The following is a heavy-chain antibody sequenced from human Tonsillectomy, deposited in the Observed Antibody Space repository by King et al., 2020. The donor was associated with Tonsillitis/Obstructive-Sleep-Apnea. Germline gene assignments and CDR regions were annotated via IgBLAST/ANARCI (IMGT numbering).Heavy chain of an antibody. J-gene: IGHJ6*04. Sequence: VQLVESGGGLVQPGGSLRLSCAASRFTFSSYWMSWVRQAPGKGPEWVANIKQDGSEKYYVDSVKGRFTISRDNAKNSLYLQMNSLRAEDTAVYYGARDGGVGEGDVWGKGTTVTVSS. V-gene: IGHV3-7*01. CDR2: IKQDGSEK. D-gene: IGHD3-16*01. CDR3: ARDGGVGEGDV. CDR1: RFTFSSYW.